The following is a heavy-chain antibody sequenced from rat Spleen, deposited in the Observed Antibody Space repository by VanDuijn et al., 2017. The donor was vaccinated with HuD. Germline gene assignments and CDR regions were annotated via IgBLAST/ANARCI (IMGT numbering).Heavy chain of an antibody. CDR2: IWDNGGT. J-gene: IGHJ3*01. Sequence: QVQLKESGPGLVQPSQTLSLTCTVSGLSLTSNSISWIRQPPGKGLEWMGVIWDNGGTDYSSALKSRLSISRDTSRSQVFLKMNNMQTEDIATDYGASENNYGNWFAYWGQGTLVTVSS. CDR3: ASENNYGNWFAY. V-gene: IGHV2-47*01. CDR1: GLSLTSNS. D-gene: IGHD1-10*01.